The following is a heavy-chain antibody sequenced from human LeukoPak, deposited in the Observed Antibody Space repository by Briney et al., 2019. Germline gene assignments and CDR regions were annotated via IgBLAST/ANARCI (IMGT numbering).Heavy chain of an antibody. Sequence: TGGSLRFSCAASGFTFSSYWMHWVRQAPGKGLVWVSRTRSDGSTTYADSVKGRFTISRDNAKNTLYLQMNSLRAEDTAVYYCARAGDYGSGSCAFDMWGQGTMVTVSS. CDR1: GFTFSSYW. D-gene: IGHD3-10*01. J-gene: IGHJ3*02. V-gene: IGHV3-74*01. CDR3: ARAGDYGSGSCAFDM. CDR2: TRSDGST.